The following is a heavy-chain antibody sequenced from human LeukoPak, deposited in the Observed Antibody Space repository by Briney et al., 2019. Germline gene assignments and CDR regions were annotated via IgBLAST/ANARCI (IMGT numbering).Heavy chain of an antibody. J-gene: IGHJ4*02. V-gene: IGHV4-34*01. CDR1: GGFFSGYY. CDR2: INHSGST. Sequence: SETLSLTCAVYGGFFSGYYWSGIRQPPGKGLEWIGEINHSGSTNYNPSLKSRVTISVDKYKNQFSLKLSSVTAADTAVYYCARTFYYTSGSYSLDYWGQGTLVTVSS. D-gene: IGHD3-10*01. CDR3: ARTFYYTSGSYSLDY.